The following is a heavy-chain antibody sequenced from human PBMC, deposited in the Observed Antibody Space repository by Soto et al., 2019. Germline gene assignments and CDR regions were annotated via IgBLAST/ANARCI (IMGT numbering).Heavy chain of an antibody. CDR1: GYTFTSCY. J-gene: IGHJ6*02. Sequence: ASVKVSCKASGYTFTSCYMHWVRQAPGRGLAWMGIINPSDGSTSFAQKFQGRVTMTRDTSTSTVYMELSSLRSDDTAVYYCARAQSGDDPAYGMDVWGQGTTVTVSS. CDR3: ARAQSGDDPAYGMDV. CDR2: INPSDGST. V-gene: IGHV1-46*01. D-gene: IGHD1-1*01.